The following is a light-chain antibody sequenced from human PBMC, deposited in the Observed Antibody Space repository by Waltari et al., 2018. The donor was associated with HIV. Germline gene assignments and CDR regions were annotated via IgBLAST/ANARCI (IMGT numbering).Light chain of an antibody. CDR1: KIGDKS. CDR3: QVWDIITNHVV. V-gene: IGLV3-21*02. CDR2: DDT. J-gene: IGLJ2*01. Sequence: SYVLTQPPSVSVAPGQTARITCRGSGGNKIGDKSLHRYQQNPGQAPVLVVYDDTARPSGIPERFSGSNSGNTATLTISRVEAGDEADYYCQVWDIITNHVVFGGGTKLTVL.